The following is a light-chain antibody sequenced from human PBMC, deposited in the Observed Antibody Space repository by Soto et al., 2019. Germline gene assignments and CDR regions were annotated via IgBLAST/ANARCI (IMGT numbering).Light chain of an antibody. J-gene: IGKJ1*01. CDR2: KAS. Sequence: DIQMTQSPSTLSASVGDRVTITCLASQSISNWLAWYQQKPGKAPKLLIYKASSLESGVPSRFSGSGSGTEFTLTISSRQPDDFATYYCQQYNSYPCTCGQGTKVEIK. V-gene: IGKV1-5*03. CDR3: QQYNSYPCT. CDR1: QSISNW.